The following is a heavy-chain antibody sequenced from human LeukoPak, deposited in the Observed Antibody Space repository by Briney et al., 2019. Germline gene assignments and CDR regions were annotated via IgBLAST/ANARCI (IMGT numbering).Heavy chain of an antibody. CDR1: GFTFSSYA. CDR2: ISGSGGNT. D-gene: IGHD4-17*01. Sequence: AGGSLRLSCAASGFTFSSYAMSWVRQAPGKGLEWVSTISGSGGNTYYADSVKGRFTISRDKSMNTLYLQMNSLRAEDTAVYYCAKGPAGYGDYVWDYWGQGTLVTVSS. J-gene: IGHJ4*02. CDR3: AKGPAGYGDYVWDY. V-gene: IGHV3-23*01.